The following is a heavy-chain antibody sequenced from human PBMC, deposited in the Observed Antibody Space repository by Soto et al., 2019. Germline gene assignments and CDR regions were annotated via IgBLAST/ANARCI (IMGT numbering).Heavy chain of an antibody. D-gene: IGHD3-9*01. Sequence: EVQLLESGGGLVQPGGSLRLSCVGSGFNFSNYAMSWVRQAPGKGLEWVSAISGSGGKTYYAESVKGRFTISRDNSKSTVYLHMNSLRAEDSGIYYCAKGRYFDVSGGCANFWGRGTLVTVSS. J-gene: IGHJ2*01. V-gene: IGHV3-23*01. CDR3: AKGRYFDVSGGCANF. CDR1: GFNFSNYA. CDR2: ISGSGGKT.